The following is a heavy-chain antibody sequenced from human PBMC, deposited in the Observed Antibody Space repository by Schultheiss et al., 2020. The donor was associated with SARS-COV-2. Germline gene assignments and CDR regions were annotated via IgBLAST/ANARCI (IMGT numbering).Heavy chain of an antibody. CDR2: IYYSGST. Sequence: SETLSLTCAVYGGSFSGYYWSWIRQPPGKGLEWIGYIYYSGSTYYNPSLKSRVTISVDTSKNQFSLKLSSVTAADTAVYYCARDPGTVGYYGMDVWGQGTTVTVSS. J-gene: IGHJ6*02. CDR1: GGSFSGYY. CDR3: ARDPGTVGYYGMDV. V-gene: IGHV4-4*08. D-gene: IGHD4-23*01.